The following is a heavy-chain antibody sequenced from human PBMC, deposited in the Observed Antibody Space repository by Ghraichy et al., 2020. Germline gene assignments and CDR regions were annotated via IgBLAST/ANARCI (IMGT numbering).Heavy chain of an antibody. CDR2: VDHGGST. V-gene: IGHV4-34*01. J-gene: IGHJ6*02. CDR1: GGSFSGYY. D-gene: IGHD2/OR15-2a*01. Sequence: SQTLSLTCAVYGGSFSGYYWSWIRQPPGRGLEWIGEVDHGGSTNYNPSLKSRVTISVDTSKNQFSLKLSSVTAADTAVYYCASRPGINYYGMDVWGQGTTV. CDR3: ASRPGINYYGMDV.